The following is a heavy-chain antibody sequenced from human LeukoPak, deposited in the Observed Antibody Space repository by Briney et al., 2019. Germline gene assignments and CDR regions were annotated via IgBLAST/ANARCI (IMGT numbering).Heavy chain of an antibody. V-gene: IGHV4-34*01. Sequence: SETLSLTCAVYGGSFSGYYWSWIRQPPGKGLEWIGEIDHSGSTNYNPSLKSRVTISVDTSKNQFSLKLSSVTAADTAVYYCARGLQDWYFDLWGRGTLVTVSS. CDR1: GGSFSGYY. J-gene: IGHJ2*01. CDR3: ARGLQDWYFDL. D-gene: IGHD5-24*01. CDR2: IDHSGST.